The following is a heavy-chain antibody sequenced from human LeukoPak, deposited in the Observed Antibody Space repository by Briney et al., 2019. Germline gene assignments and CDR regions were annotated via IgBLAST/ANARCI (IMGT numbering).Heavy chain of an antibody. J-gene: IGHJ5*02. D-gene: IGHD6-13*01. CDR2: IVVGSGNT. Sequence: GASVKVSCKASGFTFSTSAVQWVRQARGQRLEWIGWIVVGSGNTNYAQKFQERVTITRDMSTSTACMEVSGLRSEDTAVYYCAAVRHIAADGLLTWFDPWGQGTPVIVSS. CDR3: AAVRHIAADGLLTWFDP. CDR1: GFTFSTSA. V-gene: IGHV1-58*01.